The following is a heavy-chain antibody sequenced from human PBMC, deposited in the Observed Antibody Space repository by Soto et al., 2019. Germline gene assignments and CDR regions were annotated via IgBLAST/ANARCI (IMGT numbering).Heavy chain of an antibody. D-gene: IGHD2-2*01. CDR2: IIPILGIA. J-gene: IGHJ3*02. Sequence: QVQLVQSGAEVKKPGSSVKVSCKASGGTFSSYTISWVRQAPGQGLEWMGRIIPILGIANYAQKFQGRVTITADKSTSTAYMELSSLRSEDTAVYYCRSTSCYSCAFDIWGQGTMVTVSS. V-gene: IGHV1-69*02. CDR3: RSTSCYSCAFDI. CDR1: GGTFSSYT.